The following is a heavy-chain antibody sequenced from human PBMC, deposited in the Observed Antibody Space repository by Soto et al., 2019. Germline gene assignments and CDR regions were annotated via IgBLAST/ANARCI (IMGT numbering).Heavy chain of an antibody. CDR2: ISNSSSYI. J-gene: IGHJ4*02. CDR1: GFSFSSYS. V-gene: IGHV3-21*01. Sequence: EVQLVESGGGLVKPGGSLRLSCAASGFSFSSYSMNWVRQAPGKGLEWVSSISNSSSYIYYADSVKGRFTLSRDNAKNSLYLQMNSLRAEDTAVYYCVRDAVPNDDFWSGYYFDYWGLGTLVTVSS. D-gene: IGHD3-3*01. CDR3: VRDAVPNDDFWSGYYFDY.